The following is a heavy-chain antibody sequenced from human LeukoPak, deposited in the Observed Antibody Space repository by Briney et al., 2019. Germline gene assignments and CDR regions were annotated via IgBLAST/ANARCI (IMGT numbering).Heavy chain of an antibody. V-gene: IGHV3-23*01. Sequence: GGSLRLSCAASGFTFSSYAMSWVRQAPGKGLEWVSAISGSGGSTYCADSVKGRFTISRDNSKNTLYLQMNSPRAEDTAVYYCAKDALSFGESNWGQGTLVTVSS. CDR1: GFTFSSYA. J-gene: IGHJ4*02. D-gene: IGHD3-10*01. CDR3: AKDALSFGESN. CDR2: ISGSGGST.